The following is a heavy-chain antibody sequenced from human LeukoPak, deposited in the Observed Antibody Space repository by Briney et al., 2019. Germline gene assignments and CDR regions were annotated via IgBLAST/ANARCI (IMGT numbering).Heavy chain of an antibody. Sequence: GGSLRLSCAASGFTFSSYAMSWVRQAPGKGLEWVAFIRNDGTNRYYADLGKGRFTISRDNSKNTLYLQMNSLRAEDTAVYYCVKVIYCNGDSCYGEYFQHWGQGTLDTVSS. CDR1: GFTFSSYA. CDR2: IRNDGTNR. V-gene: IGHV3-30*02. J-gene: IGHJ1*01. CDR3: VKVIYCNGDSCYGEYFQH. D-gene: IGHD2-15*01.